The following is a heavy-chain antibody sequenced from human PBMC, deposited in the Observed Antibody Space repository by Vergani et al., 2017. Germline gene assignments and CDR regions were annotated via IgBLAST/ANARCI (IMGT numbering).Heavy chain of an antibody. CDR3: AKAYYSNYVAAFDI. Sequence: QVQLVQSGAEVKKPGSSVKVSCKASGGTFSSYAISWVRQAPGQGLEWMGGIIPIFGTANYAQKFQGRVTITADESTSTAYMELNSLRAEDTALYYCAKAYYSNYVAAFDIWGQGTMVTVSS. CDR2: IIPIFGTA. V-gene: IGHV1-69*12. J-gene: IGHJ3*02. CDR1: GGTFSSYA. D-gene: IGHD4-11*01.